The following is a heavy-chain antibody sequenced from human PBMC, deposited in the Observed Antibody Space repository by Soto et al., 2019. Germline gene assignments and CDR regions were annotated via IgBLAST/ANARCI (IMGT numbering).Heavy chain of an antibody. J-gene: IGHJ4*02. CDR3: ARDPRLYRGSYYPFDY. Sequence: QVQLVQSGAEVKKPGASVKVSCKASGYTFTSYGISWVRQAPGQGLEWMGWISAYNGNTNYAQKLQGRVTMTTDTSTSTACMELRSLRSDDTAVYYCARDPRLYRGSYYPFDYWGQGTLVTVSS. CDR2: ISAYNGNT. CDR1: GYTFTSYG. D-gene: IGHD1-26*01. V-gene: IGHV1-18*04.